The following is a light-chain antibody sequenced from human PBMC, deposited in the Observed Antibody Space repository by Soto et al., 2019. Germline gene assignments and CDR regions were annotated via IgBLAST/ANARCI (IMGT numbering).Light chain of an antibody. V-gene: IGLV1-40*01. CDR3: QSYDSSLSGPYYV. CDR1: SSNIGANYD. J-gene: IGLJ1*01. CDR2: GNS. Sequence: QSVLTQPPSVSGAPGQRVTISCTGSSSNIGANYDVHWYQQLPGTAPKLLIYGNSNRPSGVPDRFSGSKSGTSASLAITGLQAEDEADYYCQSYDSSLSGPYYVFGTGTKLTVL.